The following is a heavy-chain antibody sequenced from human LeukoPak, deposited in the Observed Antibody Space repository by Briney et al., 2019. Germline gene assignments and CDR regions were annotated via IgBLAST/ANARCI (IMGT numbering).Heavy chain of an antibody. D-gene: IGHD3-22*01. J-gene: IGHJ4*02. CDR3: ARGNYYDSSVGY. CDR1: GFTVSTNY. CDR2: IYSGGST. V-gene: IGHV3-66*01. Sequence: QAGGSLRFSCAASGFTVSTNYMTWVRQAPGKGLEWVSVIYSGGSTYYADSVKGRFTISRDNSKNTLYLQMNSLRTEDTAVYYCARGNYYDSSVGYWGQGTLVTVSS.